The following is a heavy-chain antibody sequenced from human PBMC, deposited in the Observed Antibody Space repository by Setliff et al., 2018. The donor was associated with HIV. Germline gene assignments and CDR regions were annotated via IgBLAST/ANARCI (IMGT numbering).Heavy chain of an antibody. CDR1: GGSISSGVYS. CDR2: ISWNSFSL. CDR3: AKDRHYYDSSVWGSGGVDY. Sequence: LSLTCAVSGGSISSGVYSWIWIRQPPGKGLEWVSGISWNSFSLGYAHSVKGRLTISSDNARNSLYLQMNSLNADDTAVYYCAKDRHYYDSSVWGSGGVDYWGQGTLVTVSS. V-gene: IGHV3-9*01. D-gene: IGHD3-22*01. J-gene: IGHJ4*02.